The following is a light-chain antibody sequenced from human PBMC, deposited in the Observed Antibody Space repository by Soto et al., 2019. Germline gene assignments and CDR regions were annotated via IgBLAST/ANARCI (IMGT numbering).Light chain of an antibody. CDR3: ASYADSHVV. J-gene: IGLJ2*01. CDR1: STDPGVYKY. Sequence: QSVLTQSPSASGSPGQSVTISCTGTSTDPGVYKYVSWYQQRPGQAPRLMIFEVSKRPSGVPDRFSGSKSGGTASLTVSGLQAEDEADYYCASYADSHVVFGGGTKLTVL. CDR2: EVS. V-gene: IGLV2-8*01.